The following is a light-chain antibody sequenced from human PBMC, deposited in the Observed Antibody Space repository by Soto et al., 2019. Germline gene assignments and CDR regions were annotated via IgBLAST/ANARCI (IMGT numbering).Light chain of an antibody. CDR2: GAT. J-gene: IGKJ5*01. Sequence: QLTQSPSSLSAPVGQRGTITCRASQGISSFLAWYQQEPGKAPKLLISGATTLQSGVPSRFSGSGSGTNFTLTISSLQPEDFATYYCQQFKSYVSFGQGTRLEIK. V-gene: IGKV1-9*01. CDR3: QQFKSYVS. CDR1: QGISSF.